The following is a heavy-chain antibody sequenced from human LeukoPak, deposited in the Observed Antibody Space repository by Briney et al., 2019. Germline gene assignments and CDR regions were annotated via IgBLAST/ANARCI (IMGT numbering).Heavy chain of an antibody. Sequence: RSETLSLTCAVSGGSISSGGYSWSWIRQPPGKGLEWIGYIYHSGSTYYNPSLKSRVTISVDRSKNQFSLKLSSVTAADTAVHYCARHPNPAAPLGWYYYYGMDVWGQGTTATVSS. CDR1: GGSISSGGYS. CDR3: ARHPNPAAPLGWYYYYGMDV. D-gene: IGHD6-6*01. J-gene: IGHJ6*02. V-gene: IGHV4-30-2*01. CDR2: IYHSGST.